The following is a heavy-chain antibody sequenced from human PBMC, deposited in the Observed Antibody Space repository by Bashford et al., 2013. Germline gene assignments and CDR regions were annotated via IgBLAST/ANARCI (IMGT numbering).Heavy chain of an antibody. J-gene: IGHJ4*02. CDR1: DYNFATSW. CDR3: ARLGEYRSGGTSYAGGFFDY. V-gene: IGHV5-51*01. Sequence: GESTEDRPVRVLDYNFATSWIGWVRQMPGKGLEWMGIIYPGDSDVRYSPSFQGQVTMSADKSISTAYLQWSSLKASDTALYYCARLGEYRSGGTSYAGGFFDYWGQGTVVTVSS. D-gene: IGHD2-15*01. CDR2: IYPGDSDV.